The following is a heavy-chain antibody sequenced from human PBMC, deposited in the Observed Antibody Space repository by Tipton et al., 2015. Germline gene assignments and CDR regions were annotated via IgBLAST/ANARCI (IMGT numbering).Heavy chain of an antibody. J-gene: IGHJ3*02. Sequence: TLSLTCTVSGGSISSSDYYWVWLRQPPGMGLERIGTIYYSGSTYYNPSLKSRVTISVDTSKNQFSLSLNSVTAADTAVYYCARVGSSSIFDIWGQGTMVTVSS. CDR2: IYYSGST. CDR3: ARVGSSSIFDI. D-gene: IGHD2-2*01. CDR1: GGSISSSDYY. V-gene: IGHV4-39*01.